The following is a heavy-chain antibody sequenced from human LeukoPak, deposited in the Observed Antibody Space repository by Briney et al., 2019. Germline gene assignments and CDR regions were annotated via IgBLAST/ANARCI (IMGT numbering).Heavy chain of an antibody. Sequence: GGSLRLSCAASGFTISSYAMHWVRQAPGKGLEWVAVISYDGSNKYYADSVKGRFTISRDNSKNTLYLQMNSLRAEDTAVYYCARDFKVVLRFLEWLSVGMDVWGQGTTVTVSS. CDR3: ARDFKVVLRFLEWLSVGMDV. CDR1: GFTISSYA. CDR2: ISYDGSNK. V-gene: IGHV3-30-3*01. D-gene: IGHD3-3*01. J-gene: IGHJ6*02.